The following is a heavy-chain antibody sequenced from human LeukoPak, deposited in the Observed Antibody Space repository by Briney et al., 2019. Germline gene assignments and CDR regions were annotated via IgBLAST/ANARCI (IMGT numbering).Heavy chain of an antibody. Sequence: GGSLRLSCAASAFTFGSYSMNWVRQAPGKGLEWVSAISGGGGTTYYADSLKGRFTISRDNSKNTLYLQMNSLRAEDTAMYYCAKWRVYCTSTSCPHDGFDIWGQGTMVTVSS. J-gene: IGHJ3*02. CDR3: AKWRVYCTSTSCPHDGFDI. V-gene: IGHV3-23*01. CDR1: AFTFGSYS. CDR2: ISGGGGTT. D-gene: IGHD2-2*01.